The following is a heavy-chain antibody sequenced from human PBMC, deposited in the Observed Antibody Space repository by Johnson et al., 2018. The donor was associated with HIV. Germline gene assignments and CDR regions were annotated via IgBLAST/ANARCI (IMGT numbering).Heavy chain of an antibody. CDR3: ARESAYYDSSGYLGRAFDI. CDR1: GFTFSSYG. CDR2: IWYDGSDK. V-gene: IGHV3-33*01. D-gene: IGHD3-22*01. Sequence: QVQLVESGGGVVQPGRSLRLSCAASGFTFSSYGMHWVRQAPGKGLEWVAVIWYDGSDKYYADSVKGRLTISRDNAKNSLHLQMNSLRAEDTALYYCARESAYYDSSGYLGRAFDIWGQGTMVTVSS. J-gene: IGHJ3*02.